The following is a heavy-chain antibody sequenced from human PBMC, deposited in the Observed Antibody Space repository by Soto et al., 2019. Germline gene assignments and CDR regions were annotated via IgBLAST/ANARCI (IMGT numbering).Heavy chain of an antibody. V-gene: IGHV3-74*01. CDR3: ARSCCGYQIWFDP. Sequence: EVQLVESGGDLVQPGGSLRLSCAASGGTFSGYWMHWVRQVPGKVLVWVSRINGDGTTTTYADSVQGRFTISRDNGKNAVYLQMYSLRVDDRGVYSCARSCCGYQIWFDPWGQGTLVTVSS. CDR1: GGTFSGYW. D-gene: IGHD2-2*01. J-gene: IGHJ5*02. CDR2: INGDGTTT.